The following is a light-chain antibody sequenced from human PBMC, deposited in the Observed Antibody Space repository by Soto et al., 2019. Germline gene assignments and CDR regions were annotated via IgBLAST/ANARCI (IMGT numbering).Light chain of an antibody. CDR2: DAS. CDR3: QQRSNWPIT. J-gene: IGKJ3*01. V-gene: IGKV3-11*01. Sequence: EIVFTQSPATLSLSPGERATLSCRASQSVSSYLAWYQQKPGQAPRLLIYDASNRATGIPARFSGSGSGTDFTLTISSLEPEDFAVYYCQQRSNWPITFGPGTKVD. CDR1: QSVSSY.